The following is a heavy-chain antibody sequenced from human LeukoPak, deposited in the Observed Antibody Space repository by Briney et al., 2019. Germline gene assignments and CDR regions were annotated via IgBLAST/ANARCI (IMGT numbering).Heavy chain of an antibody. CDR3: ANLPAAINNDY. D-gene: IGHD2-2*01. J-gene: IGHJ4*02. Sequence: PGGSLRLSCAASGFTFSSYGMHWVRQAPGKGLEWVAFIRHDGSNRYYADSVKGRFTISRDNSKYTLYLQMNSLRAEDTAVYYCANLPAAINNDYWGQGTLVTVSS. CDR1: GFTFSSYG. V-gene: IGHV3-30*02. CDR2: IRHDGSNR.